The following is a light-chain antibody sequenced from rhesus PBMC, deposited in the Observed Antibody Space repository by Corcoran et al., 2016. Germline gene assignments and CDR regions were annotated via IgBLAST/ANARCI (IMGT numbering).Light chain of an antibody. V-gene: IGLV2-32*01. Sequence: QAALTQPRSVSGSPGQTVTISCTGTSSDIGGYNYVSWYQQHPGTAPKLMIYEFNKRPSGVSDRFSGSKSDNTASLTISGLQAEDEADYYCCSYEASDTFIFGTGTRLTVL. CDR1: SSDIGGYNY. J-gene: IGLJ1*01. CDR2: EFN. CDR3: CSYEASDTFI.